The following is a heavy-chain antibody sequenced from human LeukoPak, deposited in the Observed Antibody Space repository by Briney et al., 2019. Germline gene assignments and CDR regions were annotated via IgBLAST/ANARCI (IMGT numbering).Heavy chain of an antibody. D-gene: IGHD2-15*01. V-gene: IGHV3-64D*09. CDR3: VKVAYCSGGSCYSFDY. J-gene: IGHJ4*02. Sequence: GGSLRLSCSASGFTFSSYAMHWVRQAPGKGLEYVSAISSNGGSTYYADSVRGRFTISRDNSKNTLYLQMSSLRAEDTAVYYCVKVAYCSGGSCYSFDYWGQGTLVTVSS. CDR2: ISSNGGST. CDR1: GFTFSSYA.